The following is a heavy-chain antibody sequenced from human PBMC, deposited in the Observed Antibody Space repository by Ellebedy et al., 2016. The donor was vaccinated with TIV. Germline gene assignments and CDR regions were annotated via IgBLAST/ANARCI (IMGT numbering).Heavy chain of an antibody. V-gene: IGHV4-59*01. J-gene: IGHJ4*02. D-gene: IGHD3-22*01. CDR3: ASSYYFDSSGYPLFDF. CDR2: IYHSGST. CDR1: GGSSSNYY. Sequence: MPSETLSLTCTVSGGSSSNYYWSWIRKPPGKGLEWIGYIYHSGSTNYNPSLKSRVTISVDTSKKQISLKLTAVTAADTAVYYCASSYYFDSSGYPLFDFWGQGALVTVSS.